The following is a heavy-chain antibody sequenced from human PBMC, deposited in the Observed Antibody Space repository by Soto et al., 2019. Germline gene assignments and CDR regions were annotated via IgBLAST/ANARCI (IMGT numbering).Heavy chain of an antibody. Sequence: ASVKVSCKASGYTFTSYDINWVRQATGQGLEWMGWMNPNSGNTGYAQKFQGRVTMTRNTSISTAYMELSSLRSEDTAVYYCARGRIPLAARPRAFDIWGQGTMVTVSS. CDR2: MNPNSGNT. D-gene: IGHD6-6*01. J-gene: IGHJ3*02. CDR1: GYTFTSYD. V-gene: IGHV1-8*01. CDR3: ARGRIPLAARPRAFDI.